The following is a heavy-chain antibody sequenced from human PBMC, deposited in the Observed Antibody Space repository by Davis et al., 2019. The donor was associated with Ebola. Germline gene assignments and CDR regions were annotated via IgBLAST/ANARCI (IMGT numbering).Heavy chain of an antibody. Sequence: SETLSLTFPVPGGPISSGGYSWSWIRQPPGKGLERIGYIYHTGSTYYNPSLTSRVSISVDRSKNQFSLKLSSVTAAGTAVYYCAGCGGDCYSGIDYWGQGTPVTVSS. V-gene: IGHV4-30-2*01. J-gene: IGHJ4*02. CDR2: IYHTGST. CDR3: AGCGGDCYSGIDY. CDR1: GGPISSGGYS. D-gene: IGHD2-21*02.